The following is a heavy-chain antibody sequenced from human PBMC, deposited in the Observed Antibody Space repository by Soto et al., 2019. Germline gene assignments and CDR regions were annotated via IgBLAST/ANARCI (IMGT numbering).Heavy chain of an antibody. Sequence: GGSLRLSCAASGFTFSTYSMNWVRQAPGKGLGWVSSISSSSGYIYYADSVKGRFTISRDNAKNSLYLQMNSLRAEDTAVYYCARDRGPPRYLYYGMDVWGQGTTVTVSS. CDR1: GFTFSTYS. V-gene: IGHV3-21*01. D-gene: IGHD3-10*01. CDR2: ISSSSGYI. J-gene: IGHJ6*02. CDR3: ARDRGPPRYLYYGMDV.